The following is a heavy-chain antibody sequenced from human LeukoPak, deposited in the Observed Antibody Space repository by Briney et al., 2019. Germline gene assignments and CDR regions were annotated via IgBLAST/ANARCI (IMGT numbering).Heavy chain of an antibody. CDR1: GASISSYY. V-gene: IGHV4-59*01. Sequence: SETLSLTCTVAGASISSYYWSWIRQPPGKGREWIGYIYYSGSTNYNPSLKSRVTISVDTSKNQFSLKLSSVTAADTAVYYCARGGGAYGDYPDPADYWGQGTLVTVSS. J-gene: IGHJ4*02. CDR3: ARGGGAYGDYPDPADY. CDR2: IYYSGST. D-gene: IGHD4-17*01.